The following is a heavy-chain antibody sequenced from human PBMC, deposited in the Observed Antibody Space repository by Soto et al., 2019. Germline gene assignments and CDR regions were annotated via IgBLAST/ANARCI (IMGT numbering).Heavy chain of an antibody. CDR3: ARDRYSGSYYIDY. J-gene: IGHJ4*02. CDR1: GFTFSSYA. D-gene: IGHD1-26*01. Sequence: QVQLVESGGGVVQPGRSLRLSCAASGFTFSSYAMHWVRQAPGKGLEWVAVTSYDGSNKYYADSVKGRFTISRDNSKNTLYLQMNSLRAEDTAVYYCARDRYSGSYYIDYWGQGTLVTVSS. CDR2: TSYDGSNK. V-gene: IGHV3-30-3*01.